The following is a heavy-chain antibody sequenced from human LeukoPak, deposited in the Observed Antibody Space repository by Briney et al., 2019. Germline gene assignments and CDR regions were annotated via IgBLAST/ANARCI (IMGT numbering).Heavy chain of an antibody. J-gene: IGHJ4*02. V-gene: IGHV3-23*01. CDR1: GFTFSSYA. Sequence: QSGGSLRLSCAASGFTFSSYAMSWVRRAPGKGLEWVSAISGSGGSTYYADSVKGRFTISRDNSKNTLYLQMNSLRAEDTAVYYCAKDEDNVAVAPFDYWGQGTLVTVSS. CDR2: ISGSGGST. CDR3: AKDEDNVAVAPFDY. D-gene: IGHD6-19*01.